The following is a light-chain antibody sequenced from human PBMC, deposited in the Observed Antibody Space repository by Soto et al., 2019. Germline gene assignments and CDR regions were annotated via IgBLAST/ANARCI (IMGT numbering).Light chain of an antibody. CDR1: QSVRNN. CDR3: QQYNDWPSGT. V-gene: IGKV3-15*01. CDR2: GAY. Sequence: EIVMTQSPATLSVSPGEGATLSCRASQSVRNNLAWYQKRPGQAPRLLIYGAYTRATGIPARFSGSGSGAEVTLTISSLQSADFAVYYCQQYNDWPSGTFGQGTKVEMK. J-gene: IGKJ1*01.